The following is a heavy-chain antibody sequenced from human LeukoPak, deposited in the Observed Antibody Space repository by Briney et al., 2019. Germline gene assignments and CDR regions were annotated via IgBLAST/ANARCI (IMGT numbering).Heavy chain of an antibody. Sequence: PGGSLRLSCAAYGFTFSSYAVSWVRQAPGKGLEWVSAISGSGGGTYYADSVKGRFTISRDNSKNTLYLQMNSLSTGDTAVYYCAKTSTGYSSGRYPGWPVDYWGQGTLVTVSS. J-gene: IGHJ4*02. V-gene: IGHV3-23*01. CDR1: GFTFSSYA. D-gene: IGHD6-19*01. CDR3: AKTSTGYSSGRYPGWPVDY. CDR2: ISGSGGGT.